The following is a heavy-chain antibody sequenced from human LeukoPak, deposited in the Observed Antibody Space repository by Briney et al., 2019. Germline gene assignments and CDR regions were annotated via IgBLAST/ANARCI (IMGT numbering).Heavy chain of an antibody. V-gene: IGHV1-18*01. D-gene: IGHD4-17*01. CDR2: ISAYNGNT. J-gene: IGHJ3*02. CDR3: AREDQKNDYGDSVWLNDAFDI. CDR1: GYTFTSYG. Sequence: ASVKVSCKASGYTFTSYGISWVRQAPGQGLEWMGWISAYNGNTNYAQKLQGRVTMTTDTSTSTAYMELRSLRSDDTAVYYCAREDQKNDYGDSVWLNDAFDIWGQGTMVTVSS.